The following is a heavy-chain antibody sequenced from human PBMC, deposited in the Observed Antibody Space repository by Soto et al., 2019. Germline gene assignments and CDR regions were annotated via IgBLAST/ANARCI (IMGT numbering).Heavy chain of an antibody. CDR3: ARDPREWELRLVSGIDY. CDR2: ISYDGSNK. V-gene: IGHV3-30-3*01. D-gene: IGHD1-26*01. Sequence: GGSLSLSCAASGFTFGSYAMHWVRRAPGKGLEWVAVISYDGSNKYYADSVKGRFTISRDNSKNTLYLQMNILRAEDTAVYYCARDPREWELRLVSGIDYWGQGTLVTVSS. CDR1: GFTFGSYA. J-gene: IGHJ4*02.